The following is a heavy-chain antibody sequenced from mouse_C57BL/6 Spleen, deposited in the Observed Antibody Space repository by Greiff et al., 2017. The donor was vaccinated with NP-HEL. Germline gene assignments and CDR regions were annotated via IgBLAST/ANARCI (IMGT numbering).Heavy chain of an antibody. CDR1: GFTFSDYG. V-gene: IGHV5-17*01. Sequence: DVQLVESGGGLVKPGGSLKLSCAASGFTFSDYGMHWVRQAPEKGLEWVAYISSGSSTIYYADTVKGRFTISRDNAKNTLFLQMTSLRSEDTAMYYCARGGEYFDYWGQGTTLTVSS. CDR2: ISSGSSTI. J-gene: IGHJ2*01. CDR3: ARGGEYFDY.